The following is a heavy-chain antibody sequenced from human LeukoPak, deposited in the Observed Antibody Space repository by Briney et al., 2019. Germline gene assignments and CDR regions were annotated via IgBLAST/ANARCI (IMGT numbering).Heavy chain of an antibody. V-gene: IGHV3-15*01. Sequence: PGGALRLSFAASGFTFSNAWMSWVRQAPGKGLEWVGRIKSKTDGWSTDYVAPVKGRFTISRVDSKNTLYLQMNSLKAEDTAVYYCTTLVEVGYYYYYGMDVWGQGTTVTVSS. CDR3: TTLVEVGYYYYYGMDV. CDR1: GFTFSNAW. D-gene: IGHD2-15*01. CDR2: IKSKTDGWST. J-gene: IGHJ6*01.